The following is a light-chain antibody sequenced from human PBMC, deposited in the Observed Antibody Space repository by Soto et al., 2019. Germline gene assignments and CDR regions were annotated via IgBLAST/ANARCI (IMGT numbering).Light chain of an antibody. CDR2: DVS. Sequence: QSALTQPASVSGSPGQSITISCTGTSSDVGGYNYVSWYQQHPGKAPKLMIYDVSNRASGVSNRFSGSKSGNTASLTISGLQAEDEADYYCSSSTSSSTLSVFVTGTKVTVL. J-gene: IGLJ1*01. CDR1: SSDVGGYNY. V-gene: IGLV2-14*01. CDR3: SSSTSSSTLSV.